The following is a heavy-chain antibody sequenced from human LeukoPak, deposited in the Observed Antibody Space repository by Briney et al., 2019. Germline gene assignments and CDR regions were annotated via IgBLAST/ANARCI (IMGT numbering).Heavy chain of an antibody. CDR1: GGSISSSSYY. V-gene: IGHV4-39*07. CDR3: ARAGTMIVVVILDALDI. D-gene: IGHD3-22*01. Sequence: SETLSLTCTVSGGSISSSSYYWGWIRQPPGKGLEWIGYIYYSGSTYYNPSLKSRVTISVDTSKNQFSLKLSSVTAADTAVYYCARAGTMIVVVILDALDIWGQGTMVTVSS. J-gene: IGHJ3*02. CDR2: IYYSGST.